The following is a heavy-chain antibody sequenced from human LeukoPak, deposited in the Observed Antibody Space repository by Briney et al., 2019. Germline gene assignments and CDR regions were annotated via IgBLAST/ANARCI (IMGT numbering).Heavy chain of an antibody. D-gene: IGHD3-22*01. V-gene: IGHV3-49*04. CDR3: TRVSRYRTMIVVVDMYYFGY. CDR2: IRSKAYGGTT. J-gene: IGHJ4*02. Sequence: GRSLRLSCTASGFTFGDYAMSWVRQAPGKGLEWVGFIRSKAYGGTTEYAASVKGRFTISRDDSKSIAYLQMNSLKTEDTAVYYCTRVSRYRTMIVVVDMYYFGYWGQGTLVTVSS. CDR1: GFTFGDYA.